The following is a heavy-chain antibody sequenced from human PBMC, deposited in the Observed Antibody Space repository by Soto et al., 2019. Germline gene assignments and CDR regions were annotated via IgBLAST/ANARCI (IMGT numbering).Heavy chain of an antibody. CDR3: ARETGSYYDFWSGYYRAFNWFDP. CDR1: GFTFSSYW. D-gene: IGHD3-3*01. Sequence: QPGGSLRLSCAASGFTFSSYWMSWVRQAPGKGLEWVANIKQDGSEKYYVDSVKGRFTISRDNAKNSLYLQMNSLRAEDTAVYYCARETGSYYDFWSGYYRAFNWFDPWGQGTLVTVSS. CDR2: IKQDGSEK. V-gene: IGHV3-7*01. J-gene: IGHJ5*02.